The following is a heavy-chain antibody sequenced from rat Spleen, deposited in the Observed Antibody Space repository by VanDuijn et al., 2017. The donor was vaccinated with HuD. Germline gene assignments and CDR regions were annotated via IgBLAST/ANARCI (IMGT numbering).Heavy chain of an antibody. CDR1: GFTFSDYY. CDR3: TRAIYYYSSYIYDYVMDA. J-gene: IGHJ4*01. V-gene: IGHV5-22*01. Sequence: EVQLVESGGGLVQPGRSMKLSCAASGFTFSDYYMAWVRQAPKKGLEWVASISYEGSSTYYGDSVKGRFTISRDNAKSTLYLQMNSLRSEDTATYYCTRAIYYYSSYIYDYVMDAWGQGASVTVSS. CDR2: ISYEGSST. D-gene: IGHD1-2*01.